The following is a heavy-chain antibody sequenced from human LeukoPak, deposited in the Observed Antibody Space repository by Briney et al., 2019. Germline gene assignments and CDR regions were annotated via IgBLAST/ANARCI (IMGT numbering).Heavy chain of an antibody. CDR1: GFTFSSYS. V-gene: IGHV3-48*04. D-gene: IGHD2-8*01. Sequence: GGSLRLSCAASGFTFSSYSMNWVRQAPGKGLEWVSYISSSSSTIYYADSVKGRFTISRDNAKNSLYLQMNSLRAEDTAVYYCAGLGVMVLVYQFEYWGRGTPVTVSS. CDR2: ISSSSSTI. J-gene: IGHJ4*02. CDR3: AGLGVMVLVYQFEY.